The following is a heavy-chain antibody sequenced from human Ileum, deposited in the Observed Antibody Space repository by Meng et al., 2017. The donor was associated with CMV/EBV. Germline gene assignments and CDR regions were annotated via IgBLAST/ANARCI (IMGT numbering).Heavy chain of an antibody. CDR3: AKDTVAAYCGGDCYSDGMDV. D-gene: IGHD2-21*01. CDR2: ISWNSGSI. J-gene: IGHJ6*02. CDR1: GFTFDDYA. V-gene: IGHV3-9*01. Sequence: SLKISCAASGFTFDDYAMHWVRQAPGKGLEWVSGISWNSGSIGYADSVKGRFTISRDNAKNSLYLQMNSLRAEDTALYYCAKDTVAAYCGGDCYSDGMDVWGQGTTVTVSS.